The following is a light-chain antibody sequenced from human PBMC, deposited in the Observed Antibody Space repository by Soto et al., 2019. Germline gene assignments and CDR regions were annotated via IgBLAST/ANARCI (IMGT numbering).Light chain of an antibody. CDR2: GAS. V-gene: IGKV3-15*01. J-gene: IGKJ2*01. Sequence: EIVMTQSPATLSVSQGERATLSCRASQSVSSNLAWYPQKPGQAPRLLIYGASTRATGIPARFSGSGSGKEFTLTISSLQSADFAVYYRQQYKTWHPLYTFGQGTKLESK. CDR1: QSVSSN. CDR3: QQYKTWHPLYT.